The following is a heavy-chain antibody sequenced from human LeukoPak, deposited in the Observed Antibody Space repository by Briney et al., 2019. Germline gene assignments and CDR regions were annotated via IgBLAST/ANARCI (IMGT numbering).Heavy chain of an antibody. J-gene: IGHJ4*02. CDR2: IFHTGST. CDR3: ARVRVIDWGSSYFDY. CDR1: GGSITSYY. D-gene: IGHD3-9*01. Sequence: PSETLPLTCTVSGGSITSYYWSWVRQPPGKGLEWIGYIFHTGSTNYNPSLKSRVTISVDKSKNQFSLRLISVTAADTAVYFCARVRVIDWGSSYFDYWGQGNLVTVSS. V-gene: IGHV4-59*12.